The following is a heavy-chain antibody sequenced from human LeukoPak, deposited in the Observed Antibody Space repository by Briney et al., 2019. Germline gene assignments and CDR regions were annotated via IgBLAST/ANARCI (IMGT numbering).Heavy chain of an antibody. CDR3: ASRATVTTDRFWFDP. Sequence: GGSLRLSCAASGFTFSSYATHWVRQAPGKGLEWVAVISYDGSNKYYADSVKGRFTISRDNSKNTLYLQMNSLRAEDTAVYYCASRATVTTDRFWFDPWGQGTLVTVSS. CDR1: GFTFSSYA. J-gene: IGHJ5*02. V-gene: IGHV3-30-3*01. D-gene: IGHD4-11*01. CDR2: ISYDGSNK.